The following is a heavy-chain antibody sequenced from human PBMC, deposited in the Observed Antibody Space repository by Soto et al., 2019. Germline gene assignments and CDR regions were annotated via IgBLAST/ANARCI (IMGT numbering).Heavy chain of an antibody. CDR1: GYTFTSYA. Sequence: GASVKVSCKASGYTFTSYAMHWVRQAPGQRLEWMGWINAGNGNTKYSQKFQGRVTITRDTSAGTAYMDLSSLRSEDTAVYYCARAHYDILTGYSLNWFDPWGQGTLVTVS. D-gene: IGHD3-9*01. CDR3: ARAHYDILTGYSLNWFDP. V-gene: IGHV1-3*01. CDR2: INAGNGNT. J-gene: IGHJ5*02.